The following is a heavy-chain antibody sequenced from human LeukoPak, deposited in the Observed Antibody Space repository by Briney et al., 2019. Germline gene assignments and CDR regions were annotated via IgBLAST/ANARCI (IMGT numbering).Heavy chain of an antibody. V-gene: IGHV3-7*05. CDR3: ARSGMAVAATPWD. Sequence: PGGSLRLSCAASGFTFSSYEMNWVRQAPGKGLEWLAHIKQDGSEKYYVDSVKGRFTISRDNAKNSFYLQVSSLRVDDTALYYCARSGMAVAATPWDWGQGTLVTVSS. CDR2: IKQDGSEK. CDR1: GFTFSSYE. J-gene: IGHJ4*02. D-gene: IGHD2-15*01.